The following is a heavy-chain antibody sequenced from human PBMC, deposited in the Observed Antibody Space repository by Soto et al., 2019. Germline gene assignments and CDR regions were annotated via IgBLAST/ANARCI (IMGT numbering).Heavy chain of an antibody. CDR2: ISAYNGNT. CDR1: GYTFTSYG. Sequence: SVKVSCKASGYTFTSYGISWVRQAPGQGLEWMGWISAYNGNTNYAQKLQGRVTMTTDTSTSTAYMELRSLRSDDTAVYYCAKTYYYDSSGYYPGPNDYWGQGTLVTVSS. V-gene: IGHV1-18*01. J-gene: IGHJ4*02. CDR3: AKTYYYDSSGYYPGPNDY. D-gene: IGHD3-22*01.